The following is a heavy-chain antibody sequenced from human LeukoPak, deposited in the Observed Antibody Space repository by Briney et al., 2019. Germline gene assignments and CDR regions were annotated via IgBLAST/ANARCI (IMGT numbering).Heavy chain of an antibody. J-gene: IGHJ4*02. CDR1: GGSFSGYY. D-gene: IGHD4-17*01. CDR2: INHSGST. V-gene: IGHV4-34*01. Sequence: SETLSLTYAVYGGSFSGYYWSWIRQPPGKGLEWIGEINHSGSTNYNPSLKSRVTISVDTSKNQFSLKLSSVTAADTAVYYCARPHDYGDYYFDYWGQGTLVTVSS. CDR3: ARPHDYGDYYFDY.